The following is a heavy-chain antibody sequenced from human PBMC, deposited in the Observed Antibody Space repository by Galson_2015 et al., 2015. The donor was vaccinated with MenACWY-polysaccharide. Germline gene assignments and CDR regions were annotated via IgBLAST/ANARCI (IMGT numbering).Heavy chain of an antibody. CDR1: GFTFSSYW. V-gene: IGHV3-74*01. CDR3: AKMGGGCRTYWYFDL. J-gene: IGHJ2*01. Sequence: SLRLSCAASGFTFSSYWMHWVRQAPGKGLVWVSRINSDGSSTSYADSVKGRFTISRDNAKNTLYLQMNSLRAEDTAVYYCAKMGGGCRTYWYFDLWGRGTLVTVSS. CDR2: INSDGSST. D-gene: IGHD6-19*01.